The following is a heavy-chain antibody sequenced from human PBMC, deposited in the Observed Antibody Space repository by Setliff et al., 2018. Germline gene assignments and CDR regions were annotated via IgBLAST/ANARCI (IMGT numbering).Heavy chain of an antibody. Sequence: PGGSLRLSCAASGFTFSSYSMNWVRQAPGKGLEWVSSISSSSSYIYYADSVKGRFTISRDNAKNSLYLQMNSLRSEDTAVYYCARVASSGYYYGRGNVPPDYWGQGTLVTVSS. D-gene: IGHD3-22*01. CDR1: GFTFSSYS. CDR2: ISSSSSYI. CDR3: ARVASSGYYYGRGNVPPDY. J-gene: IGHJ4*02. V-gene: IGHV3-21*04.